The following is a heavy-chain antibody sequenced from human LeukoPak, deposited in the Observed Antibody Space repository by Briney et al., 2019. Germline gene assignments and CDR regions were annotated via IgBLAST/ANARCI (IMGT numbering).Heavy chain of an antibody. CDR1: GGSFSGYY. V-gene: IGHV4-34*01. D-gene: IGHD6-19*01. CDR2: INHSGST. J-gene: IGHJ2*01. Sequence: SETLSLTCAVYGGSFSGYYRSWIRQPPGKGLEWIGEINHSGSTNYNPSLKSRVTISVDTSKNQFSLKLSSVTAADTAVYYCARDRSSGWYLYWYFDLWGRGTLVTVSS. CDR3: ARDRSSGWYLYWYFDL.